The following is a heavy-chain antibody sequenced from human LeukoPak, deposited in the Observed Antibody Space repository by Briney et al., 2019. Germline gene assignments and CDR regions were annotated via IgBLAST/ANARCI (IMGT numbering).Heavy chain of an antibody. CDR2: VTGTGGST. CDR1: GFTFSNYS. V-gene: IGHV3-23*01. CDR3: AKNGYSSGWYPEN. J-gene: IGHJ4*02. D-gene: IGHD6-19*01. Sequence: GGSLRLSCAASGFTFSNYSMSWVRQAPGKGLEWVSAVTGTGGSTYYADSVKGRFTISRDNSKNTLYLQMNSLRGEDTAIYYCAKNGYSSGWYPENWGQGTLVTVSS.